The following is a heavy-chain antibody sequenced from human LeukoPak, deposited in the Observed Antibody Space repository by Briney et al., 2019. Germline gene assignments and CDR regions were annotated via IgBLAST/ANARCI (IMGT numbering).Heavy chain of an antibody. V-gene: IGHV1-69*13. J-gene: IGHJ5*02. CDR1: GGTFSSYA. D-gene: IGHD3-9*01. CDR3: ARDLGYYDILTGYSSSYP. CDR2: IIPIFGTA. Sequence: SVKVSCKASGGTFSSYAISWVRQAPGQGLEWMGGIIPIFGTANYAQKFQGRVTITADESTSTAYMELSSLRTEDTAVYYCARDLGYYDILTGYSSSYPWGQGTLVTVSS.